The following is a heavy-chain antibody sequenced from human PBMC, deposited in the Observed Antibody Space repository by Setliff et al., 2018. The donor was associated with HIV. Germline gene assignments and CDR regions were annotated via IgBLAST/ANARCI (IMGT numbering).Heavy chain of an antibody. Sequence: SETLSLTCTVSGASIVSHYWTWIRQPPGMGLEWIGNIHYSGNTNYNPSLKSRVTISIDTSKTQFSLHLTSVTSAGTAVYYCARGSLAGTGTWGQGTLVTVSS. D-gene: IGHD1-1*01. CDR1: GASIVSHY. CDR2: IHYSGNT. CDR3: ARGSLAGTGT. V-gene: IGHV4-59*11. J-gene: IGHJ5*02.